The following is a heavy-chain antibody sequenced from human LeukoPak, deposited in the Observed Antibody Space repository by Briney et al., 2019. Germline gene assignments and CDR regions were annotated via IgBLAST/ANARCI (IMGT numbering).Heavy chain of an antibody. D-gene: IGHD3-16*01. CDR3: ARDLRMGGPWRQFDY. Sequence: SETLSLTCTVSGGSITSYYWTWIRQPPGKGLESIGYIYYNGIANYNPSLKSRVTISVDTSKNQFSLQLNSLTAADTAVYYCARDLRMGGPWRQFDYWGQGTLVTVSS. J-gene: IGHJ4*02. CDR2: IYYNGIA. V-gene: IGHV4-59*12. CDR1: GGSITSYY.